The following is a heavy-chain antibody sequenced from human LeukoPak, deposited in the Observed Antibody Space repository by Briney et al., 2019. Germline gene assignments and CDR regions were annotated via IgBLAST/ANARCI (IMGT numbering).Heavy chain of an antibody. V-gene: IGHV1-18*01. CDR3: ARASRHDYLAHLFDY. CDR2: ISAYNGNT. J-gene: IGHJ4*02. CDR1: GYTFTSYG. Sequence: EASVKVSCKASGYTFTSYGISWVRQAPGQGLEWMGWISAYNGNTNYAQKLQGRVTMTTDTSTSTAYMELRSLRSDDTAVYYCARASRHDYLAHLFDYWGQGTLVTVSS. D-gene: IGHD4-11*01.